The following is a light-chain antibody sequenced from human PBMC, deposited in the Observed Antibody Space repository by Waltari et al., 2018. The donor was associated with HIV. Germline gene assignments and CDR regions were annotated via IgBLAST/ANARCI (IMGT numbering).Light chain of an antibody. CDR3: AVWDDSLNGPV. J-gene: IGLJ3*02. CDR2: SNN. V-gene: IGLV1-44*01. Sequence: QSVLTPPPSASGTPGQRGTTPCSGRNSNIGRHLVNRYQHFPGRAPKLLIYSNNQRPSGVPDRFSGSKSGTSASLAISGLQSEDEADYYCAVWDDSLNGPVFGGGTKLTVL. CDR1: NSNIGRHL.